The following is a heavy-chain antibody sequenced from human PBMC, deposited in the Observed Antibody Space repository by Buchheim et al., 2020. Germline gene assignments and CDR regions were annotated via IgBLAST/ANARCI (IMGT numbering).Heavy chain of an antibody. CDR2: INPNSGGT. D-gene: IGHD6-13*01. J-gene: IGHJ4*02. CDR3: ARDRSSSKWGRIAATYYFDY. V-gene: IGHV1-2*02. Sequence: QVQLVQSGAEVKKPGASVKVSCKASGYTFTGYYMHWVRQAPGQGLEWMGWINPNSGGTNYAQKFQGRVTMTRDTSISTAYMELSRLRSDDTAVHYCARDRSSSKWGRIAATYYFDYWGQGTL. CDR1: GYTFTGYY.